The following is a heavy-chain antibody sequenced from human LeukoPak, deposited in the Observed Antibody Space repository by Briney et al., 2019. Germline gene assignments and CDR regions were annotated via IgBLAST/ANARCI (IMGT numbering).Heavy chain of an antibody. D-gene: IGHD2-21*02. CDR2: ISWDGGST. CDR3: ARDLQCGGDCHYDAFDI. Sequence: GGSLRLSCAASGFTFDDYAMHWVRQAPGKGLEWVSLISWDGGSTYYADSVKGRFTISRDNAKNSLYLQMNSLRAEDTAVYYCARDLQCGGDCHYDAFDIWGQGTMVTVSS. J-gene: IGHJ3*02. V-gene: IGHV3-43D*03. CDR1: GFTFDDYA.